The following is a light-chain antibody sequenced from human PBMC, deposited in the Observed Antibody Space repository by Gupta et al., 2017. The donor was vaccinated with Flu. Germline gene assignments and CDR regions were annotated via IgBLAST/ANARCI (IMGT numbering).Light chain of an antibody. CDR3: MQGPHWPRT. J-gene: IGKJ2*02. V-gene: IGKV2-30*01. CDR2: NVS. Sequence: DGVMTESPLSLPVTLGQPAAISCRSSQNLVYDDGDTYLNWFHQRPGQSPRRLIYNVSNRDSGVPDRFSGSGTGTDFTLKISRVEAEDVGLYYCMQGPHWPRTFGQGPKLAIK. CDR1: QNLVYDDGDTY.